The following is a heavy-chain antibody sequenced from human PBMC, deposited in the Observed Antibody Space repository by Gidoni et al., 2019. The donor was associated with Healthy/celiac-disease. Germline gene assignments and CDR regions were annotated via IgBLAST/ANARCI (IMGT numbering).Heavy chain of an antibody. Sequence: EVQLLESGGGLVQPGGSLRLSCAASGFTFSSYAMSWVRQAPGKGLEWVSAISGSGGSTYYADSVKGRFTISRDNSKNTLYLQMNSLRAEDTAVYYCAKDWHASQQWLVLPYFDYWGQGTLVTVSS. CDR1: GFTFSSYA. J-gene: IGHJ4*02. CDR3: AKDWHASQQWLVLPYFDY. V-gene: IGHV3-23*01. CDR2: ISGSGGST. D-gene: IGHD6-19*01.